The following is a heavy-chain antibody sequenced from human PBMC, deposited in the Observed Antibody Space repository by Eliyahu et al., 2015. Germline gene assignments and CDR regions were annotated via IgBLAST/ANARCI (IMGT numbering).Heavy chain of an antibody. J-gene: IGHJ4*02. D-gene: IGHD4/OR15-4a*01. CDR1: GFTFSSYS. Sequence: EVQLVESGGGLVKPGGSLXLSXXASGFTFSSYSMNWXRQAPGKGLEWVSSISSSSSYIYYADSVKGRFTISRDNAKNSLYLQMNSLRAEDTAVYYCARTGLNTYDYWGQGTLVTVSS. CDR2: ISSSSSYI. V-gene: IGHV3-21*01. CDR3: ARTGLNTYDY.